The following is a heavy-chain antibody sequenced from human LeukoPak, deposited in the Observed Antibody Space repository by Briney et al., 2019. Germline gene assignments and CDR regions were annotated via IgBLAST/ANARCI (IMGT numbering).Heavy chain of an antibody. J-gene: IGHJ4*02. Sequence: SETLSLTCAVYGGSFRGYYWSWVRQPPGKGLEWIGEINQSGSTNYNPSLKSRVITLVDTSKNQFSLRLSSVTAADTAVYYCATGPDNYNSSSYYFHYWGQGTLVTVSS. D-gene: IGHD3-22*01. CDR1: GGSFRGYY. V-gene: IGHV4-34*01. CDR2: INQSGST. CDR3: ATGPDNYNSSSYYFHY.